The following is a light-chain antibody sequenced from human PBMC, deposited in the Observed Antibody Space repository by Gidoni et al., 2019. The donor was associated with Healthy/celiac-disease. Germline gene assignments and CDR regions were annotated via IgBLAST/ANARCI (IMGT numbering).Light chain of an antibody. CDR1: QSISSY. CDR2: AAS. J-gene: IGKJ2*01. CDR3: QQSYSTPRT. V-gene: IGKV1-39*01. Sequence: DTQMTQSPSSLSASVGDRVTITSRASQSISSYLNWYQQKPGKAPKLLIYAASSLQSGVPSRFSGSGSGTDCTLTISSLQPEDFATYYCQQSYSTPRTFGQGTKLEIK.